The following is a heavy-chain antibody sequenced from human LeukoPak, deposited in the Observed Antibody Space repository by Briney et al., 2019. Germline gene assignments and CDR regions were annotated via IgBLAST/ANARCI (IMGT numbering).Heavy chain of an antibody. CDR3: ARGGTLVRGGDPFDY. V-gene: IGHV3-23*01. CDR2: LSGSGDRT. CDR1: GFTFNTYD. Sequence: GGSLRLSCAVSGFTFNTYDMSWVRQSPVKGLEWVSGLSGSGDRTYYTDSVKGRFTISRDTSKNTVYLQMNTLRAEDTALYYCARGGTLVRGGDPFDYWGQGTLVTVSS. D-gene: IGHD3-10*01. J-gene: IGHJ4*02.